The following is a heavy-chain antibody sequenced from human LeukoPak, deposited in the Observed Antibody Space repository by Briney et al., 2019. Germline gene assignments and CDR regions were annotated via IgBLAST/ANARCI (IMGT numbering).Heavy chain of an antibody. J-gene: IGHJ3*02. V-gene: IGHV4-4*07. CDR2: IYTRGST. CDR1: GGSINNYY. D-gene: IGHD2-15*01. CDR3: ARGRYCSADICSGGDAFDI. Sequence: SETLSLTCTVSGGSINNYYSSWIRQTAGKGLEWIGRIYTRGSTNYNPSLKSRVTMSVDTSKNQFSLKLSSVTAADTAVYYCARGRYCSADICSGGDAFDIWGQGTMVSVSS.